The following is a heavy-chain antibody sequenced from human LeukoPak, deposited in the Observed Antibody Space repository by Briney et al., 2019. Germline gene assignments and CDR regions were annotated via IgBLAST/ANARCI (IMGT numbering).Heavy chain of an antibody. CDR3: ATSGGYPHFQH. J-gene: IGHJ1*01. Sequence: PGGSLRLSCAASGFTFSSYGIHWVRQAQGKGLEWVSVIYSGGSTYYADSLKVRFTISRDNSKNTLYLQTNSLRAEDTAVYYCATSGGYPHFQHWGQGTLVTVSS. V-gene: IGHV3-66*01. CDR1: GFTFSSYG. D-gene: IGHD1-1*01. CDR2: IYSGGST.